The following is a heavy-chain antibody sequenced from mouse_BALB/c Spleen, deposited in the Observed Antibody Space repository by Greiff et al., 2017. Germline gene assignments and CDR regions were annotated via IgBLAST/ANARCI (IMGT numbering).Heavy chain of an antibody. J-gene: IGHJ3*01. CDR2: INPNNGGT. V-gene: IGHV1-18*01. Sequence: VQLKESGPELVKPGASVKIPCKASGYTFTDYNMDWVKQSHGKSLEWIGDINPNNGGTIYNQKFKGKATLTVDKSSSTAYMELRSLTSEDTAVYYCARGKYGNSPFAYWGQGTLVTVSA. CDR3: ARGKYGNSPFAY. CDR1: GYTFTDYN. D-gene: IGHD2-10*02.